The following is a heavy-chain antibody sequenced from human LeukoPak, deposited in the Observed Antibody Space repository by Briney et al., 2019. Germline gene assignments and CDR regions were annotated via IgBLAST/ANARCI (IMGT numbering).Heavy chain of an antibody. V-gene: IGHV4-59*08. CDR2: IYYSGST. Sequence: SETLSLTCTVSGGSISSYYWSWIRQPPGKGLEWIGYIYYSGSTNYNPSLKSRVTISVDTSKNQFSLKLSSVTAADTAVYYCARYYGSGRTWFDPWGQGTLVTVSS. J-gene: IGHJ5*02. CDR1: GGSISSYY. D-gene: IGHD3-10*01. CDR3: ARYYGSGRTWFDP.